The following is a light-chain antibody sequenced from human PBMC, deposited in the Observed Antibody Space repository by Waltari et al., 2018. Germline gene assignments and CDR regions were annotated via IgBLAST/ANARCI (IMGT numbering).Light chain of an antibody. CDR2: EVT. CDR3: SSSTSSITWV. V-gene: IGLV2-18*02. Sequence: QSALTQPPSVSGSPGQSVTISCTGTSSDVGNYIHVSWYQQSPGTAPKLIIYEVTNRPSGVPDRFSGSKSGNTGSLTISGLQAEDESDYYCSSSTSSITWVFGGGTKLTVL. J-gene: IGLJ3*02. CDR1: SSDVGNYIH.